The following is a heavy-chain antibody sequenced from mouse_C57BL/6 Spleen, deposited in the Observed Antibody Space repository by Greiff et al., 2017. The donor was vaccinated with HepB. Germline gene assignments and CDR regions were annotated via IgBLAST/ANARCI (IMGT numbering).Heavy chain of an antibody. V-gene: IGHV1-80*01. CDR1: GYAFSSYW. Sequence: VQLVESGAELVKPGASVKISCKASGYAFSSYWMNWVKQRPGKGLEWIGQIYPGDGDTNYNGKFKGKATLTADKSSSTAYMQLSSLTSEDSAVYFCARGAGTRYWYFDVWGTGTTVTVSS. CDR3: ARGAGTRYWYFDV. D-gene: IGHD4-1*01. J-gene: IGHJ1*03. CDR2: IYPGDGDT.